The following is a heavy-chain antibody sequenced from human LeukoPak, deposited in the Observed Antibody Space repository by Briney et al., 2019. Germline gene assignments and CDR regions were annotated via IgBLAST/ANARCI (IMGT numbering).Heavy chain of an antibody. CDR3: ATPLVGPGYCSSTSCYGLDY. CDR1: GDTFTTYD. V-gene: IGHV1-24*01. Sequence: ASVKVSCKASGDTFTTYDINWVRQAPGQGLEWMGGFDPEDGETIYAQKFQGRVTMTEDTSTDTAYMELSSLRSEDTAVYYCATPLVGPGYCSSTSCYGLDYWGQGTLVTVSS. D-gene: IGHD2-2*03. J-gene: IGHJ4*02. CDR2: FDPEDGET.